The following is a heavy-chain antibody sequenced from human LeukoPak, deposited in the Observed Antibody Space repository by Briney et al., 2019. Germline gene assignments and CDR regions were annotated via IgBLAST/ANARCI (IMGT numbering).Heavy chain of an antibody. CDR3: TRRFDY. Sequence: HSGGSLRLSCSASGFTFINYWMSWVRQVPGKGLEWVANIKQDGSEKHYVDSVKGRFTISKDNAKNSLYLQMNSLRTEDTAVYYCTRRFDYWGQGTLVTVSS. V-gene: IGHV3-7*01. CDR2: IKQDGSEK. J-gene: IGHJ4*02. CDR1: GFTFINYW.